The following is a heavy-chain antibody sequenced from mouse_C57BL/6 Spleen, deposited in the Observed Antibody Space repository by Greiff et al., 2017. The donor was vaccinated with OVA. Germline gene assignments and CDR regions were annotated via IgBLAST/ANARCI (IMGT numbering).Heavy chain of an antibody. CDR2: IYPGSGST. CDR1: GYTFTSYW. Sequence: QVQLKQPGAELVKPGASVKMSCKASGYTFTSYWITWVKQRPGQGLEWIGDIYPGSGSTNYNEKFKSKATLTVDTSSSTAYMQLSSLTSEDSAVYYCARRGDYSPAWFAYWGQGTLVTVSA. CDR3: ARRGDYSPAWFAY. V-gene: IGHV1-55*01. D-gene: IGHD2-12*01. J-gene: IGHJ3*01.